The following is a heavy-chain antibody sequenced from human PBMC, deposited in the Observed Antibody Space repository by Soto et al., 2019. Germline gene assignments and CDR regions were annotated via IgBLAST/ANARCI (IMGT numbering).Heavy chain of an antibody. Sequence: QVQLVQSGAEVKKPGSSVKVSCKVTGGTHSSYAITWARQAPGQGLEWMGGIIPIFGTRDYAQKFQGRVTITADPSTSTAYLELSGLTSDDTAVYYCARDGSDYSTSGHYDPWGQGTLVTVSS. J-gene: IGHJ5*02. V-gene: IGHV1-69*01. CDR3: ARDGSDYSTSGHYDP. D-gene: IGHD3-22*01. CDR1: GGTHSSYA. CDR2: IIPIFGTR.